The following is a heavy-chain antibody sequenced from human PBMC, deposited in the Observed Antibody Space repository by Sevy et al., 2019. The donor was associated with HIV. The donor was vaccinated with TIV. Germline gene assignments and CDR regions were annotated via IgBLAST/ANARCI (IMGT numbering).Heavy chain of an antibody. Sequence: GGSLRLSCAASGFTFSSYGMHWVRQAPGKGLEWVAVISYDGSKKNYADSVKGPFTISRDNSKNTLYLQMTSRRAEDNAVYYCAKDPYRGVDFWSGYSDYWGQGTLVTVSS. D-gene: IGHD3-3*01. CDR3: AKDPYRGVDFWSGYSDY. V-gene: IGHV3-30*18. CDR2: ISYDGSKK. J-gene: IGHJ4*02. CDR1: GFTFSSYG.